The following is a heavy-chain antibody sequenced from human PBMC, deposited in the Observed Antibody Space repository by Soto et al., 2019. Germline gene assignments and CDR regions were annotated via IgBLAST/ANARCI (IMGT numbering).Heavy chain of an antibody. J-gene: IGHJ6*02. Sequence: QLQLQESGPGLVKPSETLSLSCTVSGGSITSSSYWGWIRQPPGKGLEWIGSLYITGKTSYNPSLKGLVTISADTTMTQFSLNLSSVTGAGTAVYYCRSSSRYSTDVWGQGTRVYVSS. CDR2: LYITGKT. V-gene: IGHV4-39*01. CDR1: GGSITSSSY. D-gene: IGHD6-13*01. CDR3: RSSSRYSTDV.